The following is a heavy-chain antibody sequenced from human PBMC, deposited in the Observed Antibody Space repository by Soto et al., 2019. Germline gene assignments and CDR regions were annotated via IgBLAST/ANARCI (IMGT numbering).Heavy chain of an antibody. V-gene: IGHV1-18*01. CDR3: ARVPGRYYGSGSYYYYMDV. CDR2: ISAYNGNT. J-gene: IGHJ6*03. CDR1: GYTFTSYG. Sequence: ASVKVSCKASGYTFTSYGISWVRQAPGQGLEWMGWISAYNGNTNYAQKLQGRVTMTTDTSTSTAYMELRSLRSDDTAVYYCARVPGRYYGSGSYYYYMDVWGKGTTVTVSS. D-gene: IGHD3-10*01.